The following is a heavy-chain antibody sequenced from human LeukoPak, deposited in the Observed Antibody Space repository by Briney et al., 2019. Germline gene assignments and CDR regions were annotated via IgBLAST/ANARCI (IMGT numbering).Heavy chain of an antibody. D-gene: IGHD6-6*01. J-gene: IGHJ6*02. Sequence: GGSLRLSCAASGFSVSSSYMSWVRQAPGKGLEWVSVIYSDSNTYYAGSVKGRFTISRDNSKNTLYLQMNSLRAEDTAVYHCARHSSSVPYYYHGLDVWGQGTTVTVSS. CDR2: IYSDSNT. CDR1: GFSVSSSY. V-gene: IGHV3-53*01. CDR3: ARHSSSVPYYYHGLDV.